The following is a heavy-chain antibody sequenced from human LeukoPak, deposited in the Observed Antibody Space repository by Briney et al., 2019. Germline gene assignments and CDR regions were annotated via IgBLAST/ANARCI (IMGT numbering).Heavy chain of an antibody. Sequence: PSETLSLTCAVYGGSFSGYYWSWIRQPAGKGLEWIGEINHSGSTYYNPSLKSRVTVSVDTSKNQFSLKLSSVTAADTAVYYCARDSMITFGGTHYMDVWGKGTTVTVSS. CDR1: GGSFSGYY. J-gene: IGHJ6*03. CDR3: ARDSMITFGGTHYMDV. V-gene: IGHV4-34*01. CDR2: INHSGST. D-gene: IGHD3-16*01.